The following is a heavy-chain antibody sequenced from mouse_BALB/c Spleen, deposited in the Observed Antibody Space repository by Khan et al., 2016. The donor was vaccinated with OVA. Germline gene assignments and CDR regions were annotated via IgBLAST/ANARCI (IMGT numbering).Heavy chain of an antibody. V-gene: IGHV2-6-7*01. J-gene: IGHJ4*01. CDR1: GFSLTGYG. D-gene: IGHD2-10*01. CDR3: ARAYDANYREAMDY. Sequence: VELVESGPGLVAPSQSLSITCTVSGFSLTGYGVNWVRQPPGKGLEWLGMIWGDGSTDYNSALKSRLSITKDNSKSQVFLKMNSLQTDDTARYNCARAYDANYREAMDYWGQGNSVTGAS. CDR2: IWGDGST.